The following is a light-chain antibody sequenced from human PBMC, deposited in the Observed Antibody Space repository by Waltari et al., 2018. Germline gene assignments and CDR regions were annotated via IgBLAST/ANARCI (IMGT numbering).Light chain of an antibody. CDR1: STDVGAYNS. V-gene: IGLV2-8*01. Sequence: QSALTPPPSASGSPGQSVTISCTGSSTDVGAYNSVCWFQQHPGKAPKVMIYEVSKRPSGVPDRFSGSKSGNTASLTVSGLQAEDEADYYCSSYAGSDNLVFGGGTKLTVL. J-gene: IGLJ2*01. CDR2: EVS. CDR3: SSYAGSDNLV.